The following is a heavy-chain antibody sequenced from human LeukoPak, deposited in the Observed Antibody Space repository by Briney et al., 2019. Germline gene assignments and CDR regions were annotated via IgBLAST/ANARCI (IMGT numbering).Heavy chain of an antibody. CDR3: ARGLVIDY. CDR2: IKEDGSER. J-gene: IGHJ4*02. CDR1: GFTFSSYW. Sequence: GGSLRLSCAASGFTFSSYWMSWVRQAPGKGLEWVANIKEDGSERYYVDSVKGRFTISRDNAKNSLYLQMNSLRAGDTAMYYCARGLVIDYWGQGTLVTVSS. D-gene: IGHD3-16*01. V-gene: IGHV3-7*04.